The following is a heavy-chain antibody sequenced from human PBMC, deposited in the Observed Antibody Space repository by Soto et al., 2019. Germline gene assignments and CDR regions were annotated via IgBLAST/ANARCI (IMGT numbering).Heavy chain of an antibody. Sequence: EVQLVESGGVLVQPGGSLRLSCSGSGFTFSSYWMSWVRQAPGKGLEWVANINEDGSGKYYGDSVRGRFTLARDNAENALCLQMNSLRVEDTAVYYCLRGWYNEVWGYYFDYWGQGTLVTVSS. CDR1: GFTFSSYW. D-gene: IGHD1-20*01. V-gene: IGHV3-7*01. CDR2: INEDGSGK. J-gene: IGHJ4*02. CDR3: LRGWYNEVWGYYFDY.